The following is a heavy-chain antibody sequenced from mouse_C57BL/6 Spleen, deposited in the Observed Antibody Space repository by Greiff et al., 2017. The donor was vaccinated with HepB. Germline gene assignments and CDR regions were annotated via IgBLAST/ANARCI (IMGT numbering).Heavy chain of an antibody. J-gene: IGHJ3*01. CDR3: AREGYYGRGAWFAY. CDR1: GYAFSSSW. Sequence: VKLVESGPELVKPGASVKISCKASGYAFSSSWMNWVKQRPGKGLEWIGRIYPGDGDTNYNGKFKGKATLTADKSSSTAYMQLSSLTSEDSAVYFCAREGYYGRGAWFAYWGQGTLVTVSA. V-gene: IGHV1-82*01. CDR2: IYPGDGDT. D-gene: IGHD1-1*01.